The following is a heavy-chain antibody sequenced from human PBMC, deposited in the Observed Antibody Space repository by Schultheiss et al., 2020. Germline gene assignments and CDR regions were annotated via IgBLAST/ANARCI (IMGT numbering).Heavy chain of an antibody. D-gene: IGHD5-18*01. CDR1: SESFSGSF. V-gene: IGHV4-38-2*01. CDR3: ARQRQLWLFDY. J-gene: IGHJ4*02. CDR2: IYYSGST. Sequence: SETLSLTCAVNSESFSGSFWSWIRQSPGQGLEWIGSIYYSGSTYYNPSLKSRVTISVDTSKNQFSLKLSSVTAADTAVYYCARQRQLWLFDYWGQGTLVTVSS.